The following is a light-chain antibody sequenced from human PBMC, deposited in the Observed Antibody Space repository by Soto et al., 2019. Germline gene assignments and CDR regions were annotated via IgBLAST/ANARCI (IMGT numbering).Light chain of an antibody. Sequence: IVLTQSPGTLSLSPWERATLSCGTSQSVSNTYVAWYQQKPVQAPRLLIYDASNRATGIPARFSGSGSGTDFTLTISSLEPEDFAVYYCQQRSNWPPITFGHGTKVDIK. J-gene: IGKJ1*01. V-gene: IGKV3-11*01. CDR3: QQRSNWPPIT. CDR2: DAS. CDR1: QSVSNTY.